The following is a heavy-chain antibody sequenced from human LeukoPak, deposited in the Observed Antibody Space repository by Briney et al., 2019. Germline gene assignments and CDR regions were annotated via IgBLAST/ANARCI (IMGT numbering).Heavy chain of an antibody. CDR3: ARLGYSGYEGDY. D-gene: IGHD5-12*01. J-gene: IGHJ4*02. CDR2: IYPGDSDT. Sequence: GESLKISCKGSGYRFTGYWIGWVRQMPGRGLEWMGFIYPGDSDTRYSPSFQGQVTISADKSISTAYLQWSSLKASDTALYYCARLGYSGYEGDYWGQGTLVTVPS. CDR1: GYRFTGYW. V-gene: IGHV5-51*01.